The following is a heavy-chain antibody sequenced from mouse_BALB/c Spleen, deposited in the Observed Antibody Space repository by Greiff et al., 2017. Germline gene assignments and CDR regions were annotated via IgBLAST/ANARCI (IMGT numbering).Heavy chain of an antibody. Sequence: EVKLMESGPELVKPGASVKVSCKASGYAFTSYNMYWVKQSHGKSLEWIGYIDPYNGGTSYNQKFKGKATLTVDKSSSTAYMHLNSLTSEDSAVYYCARDGSSWYYFDYWGQGTTLTVSS. D-gene: IGHD1-1*01. CDR1: GYAFTSYN. V-gene: IGHV1S135*01. CDR2: IDPYNGGT. J-gene: IGHJ2*01. CDR3: ARDGSSWYYFDY.